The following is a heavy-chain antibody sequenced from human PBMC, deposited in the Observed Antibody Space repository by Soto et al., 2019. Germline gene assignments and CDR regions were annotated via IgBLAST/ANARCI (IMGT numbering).Heavy chain of an antibody. CDR2: IWYDESNQ. V-gene: IGHV3-33*01. D-gene: IGHD2-8*01. CDR1: GFTFRTYG. Sequence: QVQLVESGGGVVQPGRSLRLSCAASGFTFRTYGMHWVRQAPGRGLESVALIWYDESNQNYADSVKGRFTISRDNSKNTLYLQMDSLRADDTAVYYCARGNAGGVRRVYYGMDVWGQGTTVIVSS. CDR3: ARGNAGGVRRVYYGMDV. J-gene: IGHJ6*02.